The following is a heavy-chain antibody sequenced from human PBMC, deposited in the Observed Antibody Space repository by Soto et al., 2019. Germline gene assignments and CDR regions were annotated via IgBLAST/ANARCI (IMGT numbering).Heavy chain of an antibody. V-gene: IGHV3-30*18. Sequence: GGSLRLSCAASGFTFSSYGMHWVRQAPGKGLEWVAVISYDGSNKYYADSVKGRFTISRDNSKNTLYLQMNSLRAEDTAVYYCAEDPDRITFGGVIGTFDYWGQGTLVTVSS. D-gene: IGHD3-16*02. J-gene: IGHJ4*02. CDR1: GFTFSSYG. CDR2: ISYDGSNK. CDR3: AEDPDRITFGGVIGTFDY.